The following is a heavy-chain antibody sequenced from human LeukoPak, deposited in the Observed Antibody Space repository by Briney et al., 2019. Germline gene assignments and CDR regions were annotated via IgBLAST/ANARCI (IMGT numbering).Heavy chain of an antibody. CDR1: GYTFTRYT. Sequence: GASVKVSCKASGYTFTRYTMNWVRQAPGQGLEWMGWINTNTGNPTYAQDFTGRFVFSLDTSISTAYLQISSLKAEDTAVYYCARKKVEPDRYFDYWGQGTLVTVSS. CDR3: ARKKVEPDRYFDY. J-gene: IGHJ4*02. D-gene: IGHD1-14*01. V-gene: IGHV7-4-1*02. CDR2: INTNTGNP.